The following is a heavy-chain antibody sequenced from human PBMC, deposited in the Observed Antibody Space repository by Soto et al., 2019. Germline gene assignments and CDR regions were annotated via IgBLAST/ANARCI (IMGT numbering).Heavy chain of an antibody. Sequence: GASVKVSCKASGGTFSSYAISWVRQAPGQGLEWMGGIIPIFGTANYAQKFQGRVTITADESTSTAYMELSSLRSEDTAVYYCARDHRAALNWGSGAYYYYYGMDVWGQGTTVTVSS. CDR2: IIPIFGTA. CDR1: GGTFSSYA. CDR3: ARDHRAALNWGSGAYYYYYGMDV. V-gene: IGHV1-69*13. D-gene: IGHD7-27*01. J-gene: IGHJ6*02.